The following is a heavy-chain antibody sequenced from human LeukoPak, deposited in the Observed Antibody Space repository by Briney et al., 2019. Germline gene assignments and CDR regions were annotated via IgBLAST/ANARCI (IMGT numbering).Heavy chain of an antibody. CDR1: GFTFSSFA. CDR3: AKRGAGGKLFDY. CDR2: ITGDSYTT. J-gene: IGHJ4*02. D-gene: IGHD6-13*01. Sequence: GGSLRLSCAASGFTFSSFAMSWVRQAPGKGLEWVSAITGDSYTTSYADSVRGRFTISRDNSKNTVYLQLNSLRAEDTAVYFCAKRGAGGKLFDYWGQGTLVTVSS. V-gene: IGHV3-23*01.